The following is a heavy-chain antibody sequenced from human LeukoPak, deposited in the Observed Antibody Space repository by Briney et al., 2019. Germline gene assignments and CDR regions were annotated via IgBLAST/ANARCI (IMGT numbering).Heavy chain of an antibody. J-gene: IGHJ5*02. Sequence: GESLKISCKGSGYSFTSYWIGWVRQMPGKGLEWMGIIYPGDSDTRYSPSFQGQVTISADRSISTAYLQWSSLKASDTAMYYCARQILYSSSWYYWFDPWGQGTLVTVSS. CDR2: IYPGDSDT. CDR3: ARQILYSSSWYYWFDP. D-gene: IGHD6-13*01. CDR1: GYSFTSYW. V-gene: IGHV5-51*01.